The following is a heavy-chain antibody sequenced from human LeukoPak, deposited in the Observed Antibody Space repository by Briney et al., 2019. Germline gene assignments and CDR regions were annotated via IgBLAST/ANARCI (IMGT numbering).Heavy chain of an antibody. J-gene: IGHJ4*02. CDR1: GFTVSRHW. Sequence: PGGSLRLSCAASGFTVSRHWMHWVRQAPGKGLVWVSRINGDGSSTTYADSVKGRFTISRDNAKNTLYLQMNSLRAEDTAVYYCAKGGTTVVDYWGQGTLVTVSS. CDR3: AKGGTTVVDY. D-gene: IGHD4-23*01. CDR2: INGDGSST. V-gene: IGHV3-74*03.